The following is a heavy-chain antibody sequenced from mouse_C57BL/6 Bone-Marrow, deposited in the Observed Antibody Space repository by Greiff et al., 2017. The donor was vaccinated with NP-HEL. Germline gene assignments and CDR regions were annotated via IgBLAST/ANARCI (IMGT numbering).Heavy chain of an antibody. CDR3: ARIYYYGSSYFDY. Sequence: EVQLQQSGPELVKPGASVKISCKASGYTFTDYYMNWVKQSHGKSLEWIGDINPNNGGTSYHQKVKGKATLTVDKSSSTAYMELRSLTSEDSAMYYCARIYYYGSSYFDYWGQGTTLTVSS. V-gene: IGHV1-26*01. CDR1: GYTFTDYY. CDR2: INPNNGGT. J-gene: IGHJ2*01. D-gene: IGHD1-1*01.